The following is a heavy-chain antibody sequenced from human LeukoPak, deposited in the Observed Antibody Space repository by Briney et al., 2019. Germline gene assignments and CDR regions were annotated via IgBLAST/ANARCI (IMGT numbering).Heavy chain of an antibody. V-gene: IGHV1-46*01. CDR3: ARIPQSRGKQWLDQDY. Sequence: ASVKVSCKASGYTFTNYYMHWVRQAPGQGLEWMGLINPSGGYTNYAQKSQGRVTMTRDTSTSTVYMELSSLRSEDTAVYYCARIPQSRGKQWLDQDYWGQGTLVTVSS. D-gene: IGHD6-19*01. CDR1: GYTFTNYY. J-gene: IGHJ4*02. CDR2: INPSGGYT.